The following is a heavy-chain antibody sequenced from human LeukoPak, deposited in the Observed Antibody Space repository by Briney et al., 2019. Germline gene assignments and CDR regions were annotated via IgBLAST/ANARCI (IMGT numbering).Heavy chain of an antibody. CDR2: ISSSSSTT. D-gene: IGHD1-26*01. V-gene: IGHV3-48*01. J-gene: IGHJ4*02. CDR1: GFSFSDYN. Sequence: PGGSLRLSCAASGFSFSDYNMNWVRQAPGKGLEWVAYISSSSSTTHYADSVTGRFSISRDNAKSSLYLQMNSLRVEDTAVYYCARDLYSGSYYYFDYWGQGTLVTVSS. CDR3: ARDLYSGSYYYFDY.